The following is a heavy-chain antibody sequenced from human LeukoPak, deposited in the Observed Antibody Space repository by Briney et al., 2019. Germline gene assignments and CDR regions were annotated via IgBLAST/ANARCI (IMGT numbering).Heavy chain of an antibody. Sequence: SETLSLTCTVSGGSINSYYWSWIRQPPGKGLEWIGYIYDSGSTNYNPSLKSRVTISVDTSKNQFSLKLSSVTAADTAVYYCARRPIALQPFDYWGQGTLVTVSS. J-gene: IGHJ4*02. CDR1: GGSINSYY. V-gene: IGHV4-59*01. CDR2: IYDSGST. CDR3: ARRPIALQPFDY.